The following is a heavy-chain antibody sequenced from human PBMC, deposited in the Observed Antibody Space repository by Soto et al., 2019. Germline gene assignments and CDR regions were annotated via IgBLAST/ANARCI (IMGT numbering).Heavy chain of an antibody. CDR2: IIPAVGTA. V-gene: IGHV1-69*11. J-gene: IGHJ4*02. CDR1: GGTFSSYA. D-gene: IGHD3-16*01. Sequence: ASVKVSCKASGGTFSSYAIGWVRQAPGQGLEWMGSIIPAVGTADYAQKFQGRVTITADESARTAYMEVSSLTSEDTAVYYCARVGQGFFDYWCQGTLVTVSP. CDR3: ARVGQGFFDY.